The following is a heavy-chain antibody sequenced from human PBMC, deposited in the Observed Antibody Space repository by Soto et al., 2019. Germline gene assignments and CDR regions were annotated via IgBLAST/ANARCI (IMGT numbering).Heavy chain of an antibody. CDR2: ISKSGTTT. Sequence: EVQLVESGGALVQPGGSLRLSCVASGFTFSSYGMNWVRQGPGKGLEWLSSISKSGTTTYYADSVKDRFTISRDNAKNQLCRQMYRPRDEDMAGYYCAGDGSCDSCRCSFRPDVWGQGTTVTVSS. CDR1: GFTFSSYG. D-gene: IGHD3-22*01. CDR3: AGDGSCDSCRCSFRPDV. J-gene: IGHJ6*02. V-gene: IGHV3-48*02.